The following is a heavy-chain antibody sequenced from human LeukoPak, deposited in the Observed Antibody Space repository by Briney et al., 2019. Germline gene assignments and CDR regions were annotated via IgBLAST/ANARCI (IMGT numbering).Heavy chain of an antibody. CDR1: GFSLSTSGVG. D-gene: IGHD3-22*01. V-gene: IGHV2-5*02. CDR2: IYCDDDK. CDR3: AHTTIDYYDSSGKPDY. J-gene: IGHJ4*02. Sequence: SGPTLGNSTQALTLTCTFSGFSLSTSGVGLGWIRQPPGKALEWLALIYCDDDKRYSPSLKSRLSITNDPSKTQLVLTITHMNPVDTATYYCAHTTIDYYDSSGKPDYWGQETLVTVSS.